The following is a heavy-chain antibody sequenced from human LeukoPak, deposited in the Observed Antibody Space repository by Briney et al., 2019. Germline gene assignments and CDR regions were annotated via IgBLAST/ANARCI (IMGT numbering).Heavy chain of an antibody. V-gene: IGHV3-23*01. CDR2: IVGSGGAT. CDR3: AKARLSTGWAYNDY. J-gene: IGHJ4*02. CDR1: GFTFTNYA. D-gene: IGHD6-19*01. Sequence: GGSLRLSCAASGFTFTNYAMSWVRQAPGKGLEWASAIVGSGGATFYADSVKGRFTISRDNSKNTVFLQMNSLRAEDTAVYYCAKARLSTGWAYNDYWGPGTLVTVSS.